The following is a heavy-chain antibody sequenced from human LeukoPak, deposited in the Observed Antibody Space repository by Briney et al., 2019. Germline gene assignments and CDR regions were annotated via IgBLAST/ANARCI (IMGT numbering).Heavy chain of an antibody. D-gene: IGHD5-18*01. CDR2: ISYDGSNK. Sequence: GGSLRLSCAASGFTFSSYGMPWVRQAPGKGLEWVAVISYDGSNKYYADSVKGRFTISRDNSKNTLYLQMNSLRAEDTAVYYCAKGLTGAMAIVWGQGTLVTVSS. CDR1: GFTFSSYG. J-gene: IGHJ4*02. CDR3: AKGLTGAMAIV. V-gene: IGHV3-30*18.